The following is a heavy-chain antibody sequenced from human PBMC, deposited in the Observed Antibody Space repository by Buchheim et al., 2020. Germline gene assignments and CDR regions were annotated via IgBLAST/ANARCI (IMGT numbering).Heavy chain of an antibody. CDR3: GRVTLGATGLDS. V-gene: IGHV3-74*01. D-gene: IGHD1-26*01. Sequence: EVQLVESGGGFVQPGGSLRLSCAASGFTFSSHWMQWVRQGPGEGLVWVSRISGDGSGITYADSVRGRFTISRDNAKSTLYLQMNSLRAEDTAVYYCGRVTLGATGLDSWGQGT. CDR1: GFTFSSHW. CDR2: ISGDGSGI. J-gene: IGHJ4*02.